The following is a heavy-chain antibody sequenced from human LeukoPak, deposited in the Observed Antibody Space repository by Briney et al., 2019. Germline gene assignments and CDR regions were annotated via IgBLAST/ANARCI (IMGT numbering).Heavy chain of an antibody. D-gene: IGHD2-15*01. CDR3: ARVRRLVTATTPYFDY. Sequence: SETLSLTCTVSGGSMSSYQWSWIRQPPGKGLEWIGDIYYSGSSKNNPSNPSLKSRVTISIDTSKNQFSLKLSSLTAADTAVYCCARVRRLVTATTPYFDYWGQGTLVTVSS. CDR2: IYYSGSS. CDR1: GGSMSSYQ. J-gene: IGHJ4*02. V-gene: IGHV4-59*01.